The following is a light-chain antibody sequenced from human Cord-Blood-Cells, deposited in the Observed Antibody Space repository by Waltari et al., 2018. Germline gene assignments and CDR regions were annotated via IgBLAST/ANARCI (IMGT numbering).Light chain of an antibody. V-gene: IGLV3-21*03. CDR1: NIGSKS. CDR2: DDS. Sequence: SYVLTQPPSVSVAPGKTARITCGGNNIGSKSVHWYQQKPGQAPVLVVYDDSDRPSGIPVLCAGSNSGNTATLTISRVEAGDEADYYCQVWDSSSDHVVFGGGTKLTVL. J-gene: IGLJ2*01. CDR3: QVWDSSSDHVV.